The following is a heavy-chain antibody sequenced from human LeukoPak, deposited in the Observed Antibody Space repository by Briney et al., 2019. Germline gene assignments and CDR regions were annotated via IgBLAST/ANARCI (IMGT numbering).Heavy chain of an antibody. CDR2: ISTYGGST. CDR3: ARPNTEANGYYFDY. D-gene: IGHD5-18*01. CDR1: GYTFTSYG. J-gene: IGHJ4*02. V-gene: IGHV1-18*01. Sequence: VSVKVSCKASGYTFTSYGISWVRQAPGQGLEWMGWISTYGGSTNYAQKLQGRVTVTTDTSTSTVYMELRSLRSDDTAVYYCARPNTEANGYYFDYWGQGTLVTVSS.